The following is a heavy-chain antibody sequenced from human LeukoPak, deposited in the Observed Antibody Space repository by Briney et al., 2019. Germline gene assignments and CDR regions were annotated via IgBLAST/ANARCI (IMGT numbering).Heavy chain of an antibody. Sequence: GGTLRLSCAASVFTFSSYSMNCVRQAPGKGLEWVSSISSSSSYIYYADSVKGRFTISRDNAKNSLYLQMNSLRAEDTAVYYCARDRLSYCSGGSCYPDYWGQGTLVSVSS. D-gene: IGHD2-15*01. CDR3: ARDRLSYCSGGSCYPDY. J-gene: IGHJ4*02. V-gene: IGHV3-21*01. CDR2: ISSSSSYI. CDR1: VFTFSSYS.